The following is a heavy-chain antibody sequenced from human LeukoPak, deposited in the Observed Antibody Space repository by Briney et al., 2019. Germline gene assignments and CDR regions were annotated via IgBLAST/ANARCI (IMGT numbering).Heavy chain of an antibody. Sequence: EASVKVSCKASGYTFTSYAMHCVRQAPGQRLEWMGWINAGNGNTKYSQKFQGRVTITRDTSASTAYMELSSLRSEDTAVYSCARWPWVPYSSRWYAYWGQGTLVTVSS. CDR1: GYTFTSYA. CDR3: ARWPWVPYSSRWYAY. J-gene: IGHJ4*02. V-gene: IGHV1-3*01. CDR2: INAGNGNT. D-gene: IGHD6-13*01.